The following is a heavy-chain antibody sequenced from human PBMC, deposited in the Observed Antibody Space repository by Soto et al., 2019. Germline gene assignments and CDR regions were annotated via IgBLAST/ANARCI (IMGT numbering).Heavy chain of an antibody. J-gene: IGHJ4*02. D-gene: IGHD3-16*02. CDR1: GGSFSGYY. CDR2: INHSGST. V-gene: IGHV4-34*01. CDR3: ARATNYDYIWGSYRSHPLDY. Sequence: QVQLQQWGAGLLKPSETLSLTCAVYGGSFSGYYWSWIRQPPGKGLEWIVEINHSGSTNYNPTLKSRVTISVDTSKNQFYLKLSSVTAADTAVYYCARATNYDYIWGSYRSHPLDYWGQGTLVTVSS.